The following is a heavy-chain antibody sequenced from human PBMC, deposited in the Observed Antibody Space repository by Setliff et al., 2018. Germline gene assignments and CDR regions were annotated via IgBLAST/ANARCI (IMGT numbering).Heavy chain of an antibody. D-gene: IGHD3-10*01. CDR1: GGSFSAYY. J-gene: IGHJ5*02. CDR2: INHSGNT. V-gene: IGHV4-34*01. CDR3: ARVLVLGYNWFDP. Sequence: KPSETLSLTCAVYGGSFSAYYWSWIRQPPGKGLEWIGEINHSGNTNYNPSFKSRVTISIDTSKNQFSLKVNSVTAADTAVYFCARVLVLGYNWFDPWGQGTLVTVSS.